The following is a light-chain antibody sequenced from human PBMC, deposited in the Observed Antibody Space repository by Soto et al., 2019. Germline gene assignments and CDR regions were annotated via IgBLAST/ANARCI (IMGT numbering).Light chain of an antibody. CDR3: QQYGSTPLT. V-gene: IGKV3-20*01. Sequence: EIVLKQSPATLSLSPGERATLSCRASQSVRSNYLAWYQQKPGQAPRFLIYDASSRATGIPDRFSGSGSGTDFTLTISRLEPEDFVVYYCQQYGSTPLTFGGGTKVDIK. CDR1: QSVRSNY. CDR2: DAS. J-gene: IGKJ4*01.